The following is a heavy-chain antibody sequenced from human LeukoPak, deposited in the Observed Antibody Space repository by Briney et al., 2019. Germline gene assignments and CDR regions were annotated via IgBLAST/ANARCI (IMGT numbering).Heavy chain of an antibody. V-gene: IGHV3-66*02. Sequence: PGGSLRLSCAASGFTVSSNYMSWVRQAPGKGLEWVSVIYSGGSTYYADSVKGRFTISRDNSKNTLYLQMNSLRAEDTAVHYCARYRTYYYGSGSYYPAEAFDIWGQGTMVTVSS. CDR1: GFTVSSNY. J-gene: IGHJ3*02. D-gene: IGHD3-10*01. CDR2: IYSGGST. CDR3: ARYRTYYYGSGSYYPAEAFDI.